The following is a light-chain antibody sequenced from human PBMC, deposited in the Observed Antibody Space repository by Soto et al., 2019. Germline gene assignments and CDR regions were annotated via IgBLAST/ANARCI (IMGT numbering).Light chain of an antibody. V-gene: IGKV3-20*01. J-gene: IGKJ5*01. CDR1: QSVSSSF. Sequence: EIVVTQSPATLSLSPGERATLSCRASQSVSSSFLAWYQQKPGQAPRLLMSGASSRATGTPDRFSGSGSGTDFILTISRLEPEDFAVYYCQQYGTSPPTFGQGTRLEIK. CDR3: QQYGTSPPT. CDR2: GAS.